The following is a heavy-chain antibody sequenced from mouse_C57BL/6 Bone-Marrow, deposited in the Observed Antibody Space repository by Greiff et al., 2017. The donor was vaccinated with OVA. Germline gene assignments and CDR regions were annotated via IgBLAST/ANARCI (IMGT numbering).Heavy chain of an antibody. CDR1: GYTFTSYG. Sequence: VQLQQSGAELARPGASVKLSCKASGYTFTSYGISWVKQRTGQGLEWIGEIYPRSGNTYYNEKFKGKATLTADTSSSTAYMELRSLTSEDSAVYFCARSPHYYGSTSWFAYWGQGTLVTVSA. D-gene: IGHD1-1*01. CDR3: ARSPHYYGSTSWFAY. V-gene: IGHV1-81*01. CDR2: IYPRSGNT. J-gene: IGHJ3*01.